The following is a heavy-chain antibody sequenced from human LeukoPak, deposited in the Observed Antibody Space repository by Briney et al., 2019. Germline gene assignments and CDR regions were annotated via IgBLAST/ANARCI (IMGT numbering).Heavy chain of an antibody. CDR1: GFTFSSYS. D-gene: IGHD3-10*02. J-gene: IGHJ6*04. Sequence: GGSLRLSCAASGFTFSSYSMNWVRQAPGKGLEWVSSISRGSNYRYYADSVKGRFTISRDNAKNSLYLQMNSLRAEDTAVYYCAELGITMIGGVWGKGTTVTISS. CDR3: AELGITMIGGV. V-gene: IGHV3-21*01. CDR2: ISRGSNYR.